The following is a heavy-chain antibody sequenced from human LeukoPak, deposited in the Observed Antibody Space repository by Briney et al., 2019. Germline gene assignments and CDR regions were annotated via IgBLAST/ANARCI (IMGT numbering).Heavy chain of an antibody. Sequence: GGSLRLSCAASGFTFSSYWMHWVRQAPGKGLVWVSRINSDGSSTTYADSVKGRFTISRDNAKNSLYLQMNSLRAEDTAVYYCARDGLALVGADNAEYFQHWGQGTLVTVSS. D-gene: IGHD1-26*01. CDR2: INSDGSST. CDR3: ARDGLALVGADNAEYFQH. V-gene: IGHV3-74*01. J-gene: IGHJ1*01. CDR1: GFTFSSYW.